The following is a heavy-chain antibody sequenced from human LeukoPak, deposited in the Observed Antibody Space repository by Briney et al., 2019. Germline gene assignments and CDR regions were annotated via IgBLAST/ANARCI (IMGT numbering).Heavy chain of an antibody. D-gene: IGHD6-13*01. V-gene: IGHV1-69*06. CDR1: GGTFNRYA. J-gene: IGHJ4*02. Sequence: GASVKVSCKASGGTFNRYAISWVRQASGQGLEWMGGIIPMFDTANYAQRFQGRLTITADKSTITGYMELSSLTSEDTAVYYCARDFFYRAQRYSSSSSGTSDYWGQGTLVTVSS. CDR3: ARDFFYRAQRYSSSSSGTSDY. CDR2: IIPMFDTA.